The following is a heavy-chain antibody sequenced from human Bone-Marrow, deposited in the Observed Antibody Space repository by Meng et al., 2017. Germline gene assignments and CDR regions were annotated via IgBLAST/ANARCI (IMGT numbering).Heavy chain of an antibody. Sequence: GESLKISCAASGFTFSSYAMHWVRQAPGKGLEWVAVISYDGSNKYYADSVKGRFTISRDNSKNTLYLQMNSLRAEDTAVYYCAKGQTPQVGRLFDIWGQGTVVTVSS. CDR2: ISYDGSNK. V-gene: IGHV3-30*04. J-gene: IGHJ3*02. CDR1: GFTFSSYA. CDR3: AKGQTPQVGRLFDI.